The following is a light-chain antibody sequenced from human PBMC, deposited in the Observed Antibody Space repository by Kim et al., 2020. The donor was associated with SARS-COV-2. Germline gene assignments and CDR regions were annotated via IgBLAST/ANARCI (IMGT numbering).Light chain of an antibody. CDR3: QQYDSSPPYT. Sequence: PGERATLSCRASQTVNSDYLAWYQQKPGQAPRLLISGASSRATGIPDRFSGSGSGTDFTLTISRLEPEDFAVYYCQQYDSSPPYTFGQGTKLEI. V-gene: IGKV3-20*01. CDR2: GAS. J-gene: IGKJ2*01. CDR1: QTVNSDY.